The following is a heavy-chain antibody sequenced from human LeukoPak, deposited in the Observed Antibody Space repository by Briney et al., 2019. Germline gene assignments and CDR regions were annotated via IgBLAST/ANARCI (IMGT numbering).Heavy chain of an antibody. D-gene: IGHD2-2*01. CDR2: IYYSGST. Sequence: PSETLSLTCTVSGGSISSGGYYWSWIRRHPGKGLEWIGYIYYSGSTYYNPSLKSRVTISVDTSKNQFSLKLSSVTAADTAVYYCARDQVVVVPAARAYYYYYGMDVWGQGTTVTVSS. J-gene: IGHJ6*02. CDR3: ARDQVVVVPAARAYYYYYGMDV. V-gene: IGHV4-31*03. CDR1: GGSISSGGYY.